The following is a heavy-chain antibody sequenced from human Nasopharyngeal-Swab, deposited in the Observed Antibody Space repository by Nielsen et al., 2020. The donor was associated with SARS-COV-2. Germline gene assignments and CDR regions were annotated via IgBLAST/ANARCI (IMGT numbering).Heavy chain of an antibody. CDR1: GFTFSSYA. Sequence: GESLKISCAASGFTFSSYAMSWVRQAPGKGLEWVSAIGGTGGSTYYADSVKGQFTISRDNSKNTLYLQMNSLRAEDTAVYYCVRDRGYYTFTDWGQGTLVTVSS. V-gene: IGHV3-23*01. CDR3: VRDRGYYTFTD. CDR2: IGGTGGST. J-gene: IGHJ4*02. D-gene: IGHD2/OR15-2a*01.